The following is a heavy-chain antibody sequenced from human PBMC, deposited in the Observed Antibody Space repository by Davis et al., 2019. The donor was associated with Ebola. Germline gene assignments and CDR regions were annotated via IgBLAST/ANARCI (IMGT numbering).Heavy chain of an antibody. CDR3: ARHFPRRAPAAILRYYYGMDV. CDR1: GGTFSSYA. J-gene: IGHJ6*02. Sequence: SVKVSCKASGGTFSSYAISWVRQAPGQGLEWMGRIIPILGIANYAQKFQGRVTITADKSTSTAYMELSSLKASDTAMYYCARHFPRRAPAAILRYYYGMDVWGQGTTVTVSS. D-gene: IGHD2-2*02. V-gene: IGHV1-69*04. CDR2: IIPILGIA.